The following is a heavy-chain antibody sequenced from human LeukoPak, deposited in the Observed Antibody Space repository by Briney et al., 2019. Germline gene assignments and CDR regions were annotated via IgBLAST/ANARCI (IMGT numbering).Heavy chain of an antibody. CDR3: AKENDYGDYALRTFDY. V-gene: IGHV3-7*03. Sequence: GGSLRLSCAASGFTFSSYWMSWVRQAPGKGLEWVANIKQDGSEKYYVDSVKGRFTISRDNAKNSLYLQMNSLRAEDTAVYYCAKENDYGDYALRTFDYWGQGTLVTVSS. D-gene: IGHD4-17*01. CDR2: IKQDGSEK. CDR1: GFTFSSYW. J-gene: IGHJ4*02.